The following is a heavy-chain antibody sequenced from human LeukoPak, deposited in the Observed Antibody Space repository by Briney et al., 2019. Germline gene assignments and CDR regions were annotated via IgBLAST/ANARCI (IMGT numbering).Heavy chain of an antibody. CDR2: TYYRSKWYN. J-gene: IGHJ6*03. D-gene: IGHD3-9*01. Sequence: PSQTLSLTCAISGGSVSSNSAAWNWIRQSPSRGLEWLGRTYYRSKWYNDYAVSVKSRITINPDTSKNQFSLQLNSVTPEDTAVYYCARGWGVLRYFDWLSSYYMDVWGKGTTVTVSS. CDR3: ARGWGVLRYFDWLSSYYMDV. CDR1: GGSVSSNSAA. V-gene: IGHV6-1*01.